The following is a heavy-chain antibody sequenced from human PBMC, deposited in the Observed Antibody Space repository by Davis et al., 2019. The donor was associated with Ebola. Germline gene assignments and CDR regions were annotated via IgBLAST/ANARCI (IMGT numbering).Heavy chain of an antibody. V-gene: IGHV3-30*02. D-gene: IGHD2/OR15-2a*01. CDR1: GLHFGFYG. CDR3: TKDLGSAENKYFDD. CDR2: IWFDGSET. Sequence: GESLKISCVASGLHFGFYGMHWVRPAPGKGLEWVAYIWFDGSETHYADSVRGRFTISRDNFKNTLWLQMNSLTNEDTAVYYCTKDLGSAENKYFDDWGQGTLVSVSS. J-gene: IGHJ4*02.